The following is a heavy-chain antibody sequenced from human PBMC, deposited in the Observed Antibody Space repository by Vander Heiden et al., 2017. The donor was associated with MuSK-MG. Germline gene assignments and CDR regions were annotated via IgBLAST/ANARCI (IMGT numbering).Heavy chain of an antibody. J-gene: IGHJ5*02. CDR2: INHSGST. V-gene: IGHV4-34*01. CDR3: ARGRSTMVRGGFDP. Sequence: QVQLQQWGAGLLKPSETLSLTCAVYGGSFSGYYWSWIRQPPGKGLEWIGEINHSGSTNYNPALKSRVTISVDTSKNQFSLKLSSVTAADTAVYYCARGRSTMVRGGFDPWGQGTLVTVSS. CDR1: GGSFSGYY. D-gene: IGHD3-10*01.